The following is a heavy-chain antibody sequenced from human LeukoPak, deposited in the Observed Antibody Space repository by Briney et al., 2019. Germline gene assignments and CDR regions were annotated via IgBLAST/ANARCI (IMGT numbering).Heavy chain of an antibody. CDR3: ASLGTLRS. CDR2: ISYSGTN. Sequence: SETLSLTCTVSGGSVSSSIYYWGWIRQPPGKGLEWIGSISYSGTNYNNPSLKSRVSISIDTSKNQFSVKLTSVPAADTAMYYCASLGTLRSWGQGALATVSS. D-gene: IGHD7-27*01. J-gene: IGHJ5*02. V-gene: IGHV4-39*01. CDR1: GGSVSSSIYY.